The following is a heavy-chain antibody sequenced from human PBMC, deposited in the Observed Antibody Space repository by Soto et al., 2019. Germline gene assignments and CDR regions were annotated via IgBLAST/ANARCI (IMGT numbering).Heavy chain of an antibody. CDR2: MNPNSGNT. V-gene: IGHV1-8*01. CDR1: GYTFTSYD. Sequence: ASVKVSCKASGYTFTSYDINWVRQATGQGLERMGWMNPNSGNTGYAQKFQGRVTMTRNTSISTAYMELSSLRSEDTAVYYCARGIFGVVPNLYYYYYYMDVWGKGTTVTVSS. D-gene: IGHD3-3*01. J-gene: IGHJ6*03. CDR3: ARGIFGVVPNLYYYYYYMDV.